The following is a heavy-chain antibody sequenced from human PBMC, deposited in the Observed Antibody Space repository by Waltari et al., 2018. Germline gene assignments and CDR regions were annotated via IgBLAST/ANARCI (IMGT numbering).Heavy chain of an antibody. D-gene: IGHD4-4*01. Sequence: EVQLVESGGGLIQPGGSLRLSCAASGFTVSSNYMSWVRQAPGKGREWVAVIYSGVSTDYADSVKGRFTISRDNSKNTLYLQMNSLRAEDTAVYYCARLRHDYSNDYWGQVTLVTVSS. V-gene: IGHV3-53*01. CDR3: ARLRHDYSNDY. CDR1: GFTVSSNY. J-gene: IGHJ4*02. CDR2: IYSGVST.